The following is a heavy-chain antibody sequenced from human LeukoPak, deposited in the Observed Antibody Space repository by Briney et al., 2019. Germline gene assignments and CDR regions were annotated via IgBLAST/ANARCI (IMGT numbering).Heavy chain of an antibody. V-gene: IGHV4-39*01. J-gene: IGHJ4*02. CDR3: ARRTSRWSCSDY. Sequence: SETLSLTCTVSGGSISSSSYYWGWIRQPPGKGLEWIGSIYYSGSTYYNPSLKSRVTISVDTSKNQFSLKLSSVTAADTAVYYCARRTSRWSCSDYWGQGTLVTVSS. CDR2: IYYSGST. D-gene: IGHD6-13*01. CDR1: GGSISSSSYY.